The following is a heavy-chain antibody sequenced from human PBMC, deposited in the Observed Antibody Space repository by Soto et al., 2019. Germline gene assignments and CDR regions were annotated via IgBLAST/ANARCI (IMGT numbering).Heavy chain of an antibody. CDR2: ISAIGGST. Sequence: EVQLLESGGGLVQPGGSLRLSCTASGFTFSSYAMSWVRQAPGKGLEWVSSISAIGGSTFYADSVKGRFTISRDNSKNTLSLQMNSLRGEDTALYYCAILPRSYSYGSVSPSNTDYWGQGTLATVSS. D-gene: IGHD3-10*01. J-gene: IGHJ4*02. CDR3: AILPRSYSYGSVSPSNTDY. CDR1: GFTFSSYA. V-gene: IGHV3-23*01.